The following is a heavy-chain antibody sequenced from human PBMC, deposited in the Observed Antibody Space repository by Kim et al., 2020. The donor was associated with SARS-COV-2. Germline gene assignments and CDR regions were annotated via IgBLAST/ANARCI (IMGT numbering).Heavy chain of an antibody. D-gene: IGHD3-22*01. J-gene: IGHJ4*02. V-gene: IGHV3-23*01. CDR3: AKGPSHYYDSSGYY. Sequence: ADSVKGRFTISRDNSKNTLYLQMNGLRAEDTAVYYCAKGPSHYYDSSGYYWGQGTLVTVSS.